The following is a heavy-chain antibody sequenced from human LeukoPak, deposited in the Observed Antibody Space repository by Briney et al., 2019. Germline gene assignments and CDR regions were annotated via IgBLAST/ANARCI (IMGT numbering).Heavy chain of an antibody. V-gene: IGHV4-4*07. CDR3: ARERYCTNGVCYSLRAFDI. Sequence: SETLSLTCTVSGGSISSYYWSWIRQPAGKGLEWIGRIYTSGSTNYNPSLKSRVTMSVDTSKNQFSLKLSSVTAADTAVYYCARERYCTNGVCYSLRAFDIWGQGTMVTVSS. CDR2: IYTSGST. CDR1: GGSISSYY. D-gene: IGHD2-8*01. J-gene: IGHJ3*02.